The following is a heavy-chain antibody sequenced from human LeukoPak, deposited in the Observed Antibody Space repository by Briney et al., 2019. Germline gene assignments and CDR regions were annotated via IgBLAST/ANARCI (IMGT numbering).Heavy chain of an antibody. CDR3: AIGRLKCSSGWYGCYCDY. CDR1: GFTFSSYG. V-gene: IGHV3-30*03. J-gene: IGHJ4*02. Sequence: GGSLRLSCAASGFTFSSYGMHWVRQAPGKGLEWVAVISYDGSNKYYADSVKGRFTISRDNSKNTLYLQMNSLRAEDTAVYYCAIGRLKCSSGWYGCYCDYWGQGTLVTVSS. CDR2: ISYDGSNK. D-gene: IGHD6-19*01.